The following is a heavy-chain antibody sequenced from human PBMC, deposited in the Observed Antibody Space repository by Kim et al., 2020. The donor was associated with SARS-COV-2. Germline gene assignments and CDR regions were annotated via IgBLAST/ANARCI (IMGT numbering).Heavy chain of an antibody. J-gene: IGHJ3*01. V-gene: IGHV4-31*03. D-gene: IGHD1-26*01. CDR3: ARDVRSVFDSGAYYEAFDL. Sequence: SETLSLTCTVSGGSISTGGYYWSWIRQHPGKGLEWIGYIYYTGITYYTPSLKSRLTMSVDTSENHFSLRLSSVTAADTAVYYCARDVRSVFDSGAYYEAFDLWGQGTMVTVS. CDR2: IYYTGIT. CDR1: GGSISTGGYY.